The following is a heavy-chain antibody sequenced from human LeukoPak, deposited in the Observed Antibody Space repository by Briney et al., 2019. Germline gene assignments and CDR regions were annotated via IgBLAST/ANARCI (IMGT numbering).Heavy chain of an antibody. D-gene: IGHD2-2*01. CDR3: AKGLTWDSTSCPD. J-gene: IGHJ4*02. CDR2: IVGSGGNM. Sequence: GGSLRLSCAASGFSFSSYAMSWVRQAPGKGLEWVSAIVGSGGNMYYADSVKGRFTISRDNFKGTLYLQMNSLRAEDTAVYYCAKGLTWDSTSCPDWGQGTLVTVSS. V-gene: IGHV3-23*01. CDR1: GFSFSSYA.